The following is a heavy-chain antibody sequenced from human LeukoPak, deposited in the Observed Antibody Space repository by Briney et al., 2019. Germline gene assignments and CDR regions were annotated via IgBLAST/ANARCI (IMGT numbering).Heavy chain of an antibody. V-gene: IGHV1-46*01. D-gene: IGHD6-19*01. CDR1: GYTFTSYY. J-gene: IGHJ4*02. CDR2: INPSGGST. Sequence: ASVKVSCKASGYTFTSYYMHWVRQAPGQGLEWMGIINPSGGSTSYAQKFQGRVTITRNTSISTAYMELSSLRSEDTAVYYCARVSVAGTGPISHFDYWGQGTLVTVSS. CDR3: ARVSVAGTGPISHFDY.